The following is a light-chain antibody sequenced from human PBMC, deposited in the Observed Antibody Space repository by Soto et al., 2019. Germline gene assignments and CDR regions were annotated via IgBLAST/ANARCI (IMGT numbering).Light chain of an antibody. CDR1: SSDVGSYNL. V-gene: IGLV2-23*01. CDR2: EGS. Sequence: QSALTQPASVSGSPGQSITISGTGTSSDVGSYNLVSWYQQHPGKAPKLMIYEGSKRPSGVSNRFSGSKSGNTASLTISGLQDEDEADYYCCSYAGSSTYVFGTGTKVTVL. J-gene: IGLJ1*01. CDR3: CSYAGSSTYV.